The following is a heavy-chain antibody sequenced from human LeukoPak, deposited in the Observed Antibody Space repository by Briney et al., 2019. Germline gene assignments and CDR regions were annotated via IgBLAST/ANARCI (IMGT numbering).Heavy chain of an antibody. D-gene: IGHD6-13*01. CDR1: GFTFSSYA. CDR2: ISYDGSNK. Sequence: GGSLRLSCAASGFTFSSYAMHWVRQAPGKGLEWVAVISYDGSNKYYADSVKGRFTISRDNSKNTLYLQMNSLRAEDTAVYYCARLYSSSWYRSIYFDYWGQGTLVTVSS. V-gene: IGHV3-30*04. J-gene: IGHJ4*02. CDR3: ARLYSSSWYRSIYFDY.